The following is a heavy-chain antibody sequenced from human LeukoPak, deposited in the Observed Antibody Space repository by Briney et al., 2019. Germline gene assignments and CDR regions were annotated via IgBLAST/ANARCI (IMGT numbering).Heavy chain of an antibody. D-gene: IGHD6-19*01. CDR2: IYYSGTT. V-gene: IGHV4-59*01. J-gene: IGHJ4*02. CDR3: AGSHRGGWFVFDY. Sequence: SETLSLTCTVSAGSISSYYWSWIRQPPGKGLEWIGYIYYSGTTNYNPSLKSRVTISVDTSENQFSLKLNSVTAADTAVYYCAGSHRGGWFVFDYWGQGTLVTVSS. CDR1: AGSISSYY.